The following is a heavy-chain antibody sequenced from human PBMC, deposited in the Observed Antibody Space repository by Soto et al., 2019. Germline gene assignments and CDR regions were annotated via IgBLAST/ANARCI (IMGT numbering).Heavy chain of an antibody. J-gene: IGHJ5*02. D-gene: IGHD5-18*01. CDR1: GFAFNIYE. V-gene: IGHV3-48*03. CDR3: ARVRPGYSYGYPNWFDP. CDR2: ISTSGTTI. Sequence: GSLRLSCAASGFAFNIYEMNWVRQAPGKGLEWVSYISTSGTTIYYADSVKGRFTISRDNAKNLLYLQMNSLRAEDTAVYFCARVRPGYSYGYPNWFDPWGQGTLVTVSS.